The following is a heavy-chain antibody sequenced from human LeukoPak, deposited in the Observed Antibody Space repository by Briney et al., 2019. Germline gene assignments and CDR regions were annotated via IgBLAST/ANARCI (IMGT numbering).Heavy chain of an antibody. V-gene: IGHV3-64*01. J-gene: IGHJ6*03. CDR3: ARDQQVVRGEYYYYMDV. CDR1: GVTFSSYA. Sequence: PGGTLRLSCAASGVTFSSYAMHWVRAAPGKGLGYGSAISSNGGSTYYANSVKGRFAISRDNSKNTLYLQMGSLRAEDMAVYYCARDQQVVRGEYYYYMDVWGKGTTVTISS. CDR2: ISSNGGST. D-gene: IGHD3-10*01.